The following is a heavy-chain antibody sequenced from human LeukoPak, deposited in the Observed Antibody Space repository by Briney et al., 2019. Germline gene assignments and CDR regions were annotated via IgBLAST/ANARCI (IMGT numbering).Heavy chain of an antibody. D-gene: IGHD2-15*01. CDR3: ARGGLLRKFDP. Sequence: SETLSLTCAVYGGSFSGYYWSWIRQPPGKGLEWIGEINHSGSTNYNPSLKSRVTISVDTSKNQFSLKLSSVTAADTAVYYRARGGLLRKFDPWGQGTLVTVSS. CDR1: GGSFSGYY. V-gene: IGHV4-34*01. J-gene: IGHJ5*02. CDR2: INHSGST.